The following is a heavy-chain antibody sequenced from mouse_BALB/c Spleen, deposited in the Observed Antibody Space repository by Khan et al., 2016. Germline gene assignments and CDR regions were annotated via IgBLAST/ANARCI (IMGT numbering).Heavy chain of an antibody. Sequence: QVQLQQSGAELMKPGASVKISCKATGYTFSSYWIERVKQRPGHGLEWIGEFLPGSGSTNYNEKFKGKATFTADTSSNTAYMQLSSLTSEDTAVYYCARVHGSSYLYAMDYWGQGTSVTVAA. CDR2: FLPGSGST. J-gene: IGHJ4*01. CDR3: ARVHGSSYLYAMDY. V-gene: IGHV1-9*01. CDR1: GYTFSSYW. D-gene: IGHD1-1*01.